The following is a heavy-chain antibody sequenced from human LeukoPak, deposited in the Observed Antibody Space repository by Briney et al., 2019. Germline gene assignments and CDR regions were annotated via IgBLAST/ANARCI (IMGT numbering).Heavy chain of an antibody. Sequence: PSETLSLTCTVSGGSISSYYWSWIRQPPGKGLEWIGYIYYSGSTNYNPSLKSRVTISVDTSKNQFSLKLSSVTAADTAVYYCARSMYCSGGSCYLDYWGQGTLVTVSS. CDR3: ARSMYCSGGSCYLDY. V-gene: IGHV4-59*01. CDR1: GGSISSYY. J-gene: IGHJ4*02. CDR2: IYYSGST. D-gene: IGHD2-15*01.